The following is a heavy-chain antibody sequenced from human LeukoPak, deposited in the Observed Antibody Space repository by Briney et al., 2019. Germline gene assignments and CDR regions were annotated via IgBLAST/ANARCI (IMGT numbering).Heavy chain of an antibody. Sequence: PSETLSLTCTVSGGSISSSSYYWSWIRQPPGKGLEWIGEINHSGSTNYNPSLKSRVTISVDTSKNQFSLKLSSVTAADTAVYYCARRGTLVWYYDSSGYYHTWGQGTLVTVSS. V-gene: IGHV4-39*07. CDR3: ARRGTLVWYYDSSGYYHT. CDR2: INHSGST. D-gene: IGHD3-22*01. CDR1: GGSISSSSYY. J-gene: IGHJ5*02.